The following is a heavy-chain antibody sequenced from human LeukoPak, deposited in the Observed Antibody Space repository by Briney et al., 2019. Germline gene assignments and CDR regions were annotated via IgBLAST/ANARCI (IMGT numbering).Heavy chain of an antibody. J-gene: IGHJ4*02. CDR3: ARDKTGTTYGYFDY. D-gene: IGHD1-7*01. CDR2: IYSGGST. V-gene: IGHV3-66*02. CDR1: GFTVSSNY. Sequence: PGGSLRLSCAASGFTVSSNYMSWVRQAPGKGLEWVSVIYSGGSTYYADSVKGRFTISRDNSKNTLCLQMNSLRAEDTAVYYCARDKTGTTYGYFDYWGQGTLVTVSS.